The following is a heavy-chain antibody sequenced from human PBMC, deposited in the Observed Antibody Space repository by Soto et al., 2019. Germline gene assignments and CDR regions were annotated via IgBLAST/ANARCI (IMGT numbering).Heavy chain of an antibody. CDR1: GLTFNIYA. Sequence: EVQLLESGGDLIQPGGSLRLSCAASGLTFNIYAMTWVRQAPGKGLEWVSAISRYGDITYYADSVEGRFSNSRDNSKNTLYLQMNILRAEDTAVYYCAKDRYLDHDSRGYLFDNWGQGTLVTVSS. J-gene: IGHJ4*02. CDR3: AKDRYLDHDSRGYLFDN. CDR2: ISRYGDIT. V-gene: IGHV3-23*01. D-gene: IGHD3-22*01.